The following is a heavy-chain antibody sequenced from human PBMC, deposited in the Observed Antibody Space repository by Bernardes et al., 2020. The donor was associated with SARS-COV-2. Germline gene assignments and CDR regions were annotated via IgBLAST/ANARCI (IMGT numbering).Heavy chain of an antibody. J-gene: IGHJ6*02. CDR3: AKDSVDGGSGYYYGDYCGVDV. D-gene: IGHD3-22*01. CDR1: GFPFSSYA. Sequence: GGSLRLSCAASGFPFSSYAMHWVRQAPGKGLAWVSGISGRGGPTFYADSVKGRFTVSRDNFKNMLYLQLNSLRAEDTAVYYCAKDSVDGGSGYYYGDYCGVDVWGQGTTVTVSS. CDR2: ISGRGGPT. V-gene: IGHV3-23*01.